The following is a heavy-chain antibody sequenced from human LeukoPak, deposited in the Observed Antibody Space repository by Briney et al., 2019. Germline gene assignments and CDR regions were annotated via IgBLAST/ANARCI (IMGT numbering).Heavy chain of an antibody. V-gene: IGHV4-39*07. Sequence: SETLSLTCTVSGGSISSVSYYWGWIRQPPGKGLEWIGNIYYRGSTYYNPSLKSRVTLSVDTSKNQFSLKLSSVTAADTAVYYCARDDYSNSRTFDPWGQGTLVTVSS. CDR1: GGSISSVSYY. D-gene: IGHD4-11*01. CDR2: IYYRGST. CDR3: ARDDYSNSRTFDP. J-gene: IGHJ5*02.